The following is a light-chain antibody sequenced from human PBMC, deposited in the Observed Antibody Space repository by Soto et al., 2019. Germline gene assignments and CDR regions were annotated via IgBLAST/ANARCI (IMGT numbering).Light chain of an antibody. CDR2: KAS. CDR3: QYWDDYSWT. J-gene: IGKJ1*01. CDR1: QSITAW. V-gene: IGKV1-5*03. Sequence: DIQMTQSPSTLSASVGDRVNITCRASQSITAWLAWYQQKPGKAPKFLIYKASNLEGGVPSRFSGSGSGTEFTLTISSVQPDDFATYYCQYWDDYSWTFGQGTKVEIK.